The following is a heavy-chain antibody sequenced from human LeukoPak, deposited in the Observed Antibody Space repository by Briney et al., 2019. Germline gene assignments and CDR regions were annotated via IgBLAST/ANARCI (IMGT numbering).Heavy chain of an antibody. CDR1: GGSISSSNW. V-gene: IGHV4-4*02. Sequence: SGTLSLTCAVSGGSISSSNWWSWVRQPPGKGLEWIGEIYHSGSTNYNPSLKSRVTISLDTSKNQVSLKLTSVTAADTAVYYCARDGGYCSGGSCYRYNWFDPWGQGTLVTVSS. J-gene: IGHJ5*02. CDR3: ARDGGYCSGGSCYRYNWFDP. CDR2: IYHSGST. D-gene: IGHD2-15*01.